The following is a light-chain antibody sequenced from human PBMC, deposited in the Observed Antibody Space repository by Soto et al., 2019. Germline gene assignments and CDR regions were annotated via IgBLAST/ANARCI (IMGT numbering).Light chain of an antibody. CDR2: AAS. V-gene: IGKV1-39*01. J-gene: IGKJ1*01. CDR3: QQSFRTPWT. Sequence: DLQMIPSPSSLSASVGDRVTISCRTSQSISTYINWYQHRPGKAPQLLIYAASSLQRGVPSRFSGSGSGTDFSLTISSLQPEDFATYYCQQSFRTPWTFGQGTRVDIK. CDR1: QSISTY.